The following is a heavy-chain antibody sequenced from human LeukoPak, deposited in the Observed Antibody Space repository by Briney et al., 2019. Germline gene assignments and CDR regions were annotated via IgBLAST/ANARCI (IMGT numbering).Heavy chain of an antibody. Sequence: GGSLRPSCAASGFTFSSYWMHWVRQAPGKGLVWVSRINTDGSSTSYADSVKGRFTISRDNAKNTLYLQMNSLRAEDTAVYYCASSTPYIVVVPVDWGQGTLVTVSS. CDR2: INTDGSST. CDR1: GFTFSSYW. D-gene: IGHD2-2*01. J-gene: IGHJ4*02. V-gene: IGHV3-74*01. CDR3: ASSTPYIVVVPVD.